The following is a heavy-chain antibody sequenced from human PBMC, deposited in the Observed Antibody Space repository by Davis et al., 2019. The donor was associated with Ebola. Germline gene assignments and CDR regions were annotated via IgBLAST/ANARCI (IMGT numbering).Heavy chain of an antibody. D-gene: IGHD2-15*01. V-gene: IGHV1-18*01. CDR3: ARGGYCSGGSCYGDWFDP. J-gene: IGHJ5*02. CDR2: ISAYNGNT. CDR1: GGTFSSYA. Sequence: ASVKVSCKASGGTFSSYAISWVRQAPGQGLEWMGWISAYNGNTNYAQKLQGRVTMTTDTSTSTAYMELRSLRSDDTAVYYCARGGYCSGGSCYGDWFDPWGQGTLVTVSS.